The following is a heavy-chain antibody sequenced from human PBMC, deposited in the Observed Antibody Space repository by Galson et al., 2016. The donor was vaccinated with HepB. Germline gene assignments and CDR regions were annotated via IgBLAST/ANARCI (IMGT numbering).Heavy chain of an antibody. CDR3: AREAPIAAPGANDC. Sequence: SLRLSCAASGFTFSGYAMHWVRQVPGKGLEWVAVISYDGSNKYYADSVKGRFTISRDNSKNTLYLQMNSLRAEDTAIYYCAREAPIAAPGANDCWGQGTQVTVSS. CDR2: ISYDGSNK. J-gene: IGHJ4*02. D-gene: IGHD6-13*01. CDR1: GFTFSGYA. V-gene: IGHV3-30*03.